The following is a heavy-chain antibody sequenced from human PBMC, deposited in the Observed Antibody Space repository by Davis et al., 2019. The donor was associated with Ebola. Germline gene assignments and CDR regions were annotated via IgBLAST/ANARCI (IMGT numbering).Heavy chain of an antibody. CDR3: AKERYSSRSVNWFDP. Sequence: GESLKISCAASGFTFSTSAMTWVRQAPGKGLEWVSSISGTSGNTYYADSVKGRFTISRDNSKNTLYLQMNSLRAEDTAVYYCAKERYSSRSVNWFDPWGQGTLVTVSS. D-gene: IGHD6-13*01. CDR1: GFTFSTSA. CDR2: ISGTSGNT. J-gene: IGHJ5*02. V-gene: IGHV3-23*01.